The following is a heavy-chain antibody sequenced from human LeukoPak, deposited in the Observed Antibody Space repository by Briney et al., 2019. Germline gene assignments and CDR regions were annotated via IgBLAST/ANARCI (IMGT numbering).Heavy chain of an antibody. CDR2: ISYDGSNK. D-gene: IGHD4-23*01. J-gene: IGHJ4*02. CDR3: AKPAGVTYRNFDY. CDR1: GFTFSSYG. Sequence: GGSLRLSCAASGFTFSSYGMHWVRQAPGKGLEWVAVISYDGSNKYYADSAKGRFTISRDNSKNTLYLQMNSLRAEDTAVYYCAKPAGVTYRNFDYWGQGTLVTVSS. V-gene: IGHV3-30*18.